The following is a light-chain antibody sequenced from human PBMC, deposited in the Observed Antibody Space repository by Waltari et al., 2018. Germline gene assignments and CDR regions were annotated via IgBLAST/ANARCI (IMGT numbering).Light chain of an antibody. CDR1: GSNIGTNF. V-gene: IGLV1-47*01. J-gene: IGLJ7*01. Sequence: QSALTQPPAASGTPGQRLIISCSGSGSNIGTNFVYWYQQFPGTAPKLLIYRTEQRASGVPDRFSGSKSGSSASLAISGLQSEDVSLYYCAAWDDSLGAVVFGGGTQVTVL. CDR3: AAWDDSLGAVV. CDR2: RTE.